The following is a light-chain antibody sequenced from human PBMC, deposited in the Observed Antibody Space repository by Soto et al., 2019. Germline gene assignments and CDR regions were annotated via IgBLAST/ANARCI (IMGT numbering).Light chain of an antibody. CDR1: QSISRL. CDR2: DAS. Sequence: DIQMTQSPSTLSASVGDGVTITCRASQSISRLLAWYQQRPGKAPKVLIYDASSLESGVPSRFSGSGSGTEFTLTISSLQPDDSATYYCQQYNTYWTFGQGTKVDIK. CDR3: QQYNTYWT. J-gene: IGKJ1*01. V-gene: IGKV1-5*01.